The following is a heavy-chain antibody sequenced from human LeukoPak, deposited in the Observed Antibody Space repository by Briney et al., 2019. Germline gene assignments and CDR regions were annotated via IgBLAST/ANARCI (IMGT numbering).Heavy chain of an antibody. Sequence: PGRSLRLSCAASGFTFSSYGMHWVRQAPGKGLEWVAVISYDGSNKYYADSVKGRFTISRDNSKNTLYLQMNSLRAEDTAVYYCANLEYSSSYSYYGSGSYMYDYWGQGTLVTVSS. CDR2: ISYDGSNK. D-gene: IGHD3-10*01. CDR1: GFTFSSYG. V-gene: IGHV3-30*18. J-gene: IGHJ4*02. CDR3: ANLEYSSSYSYYGSGSYMYDY.